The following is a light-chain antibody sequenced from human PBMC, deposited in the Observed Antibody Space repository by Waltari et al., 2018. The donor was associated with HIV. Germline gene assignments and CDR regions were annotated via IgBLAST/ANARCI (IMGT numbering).Light chain of an antibody. V-gene: IGLV3-1*01. J-gene: IGLJ2*01. CDR1: KLADQF. Sequence: ELPQPPSVSVPSGQTASIPCSGEKLADQFPCWYQKKPGQPPVLLVYQGSRRPSGIPARFSASKSANTATLTVRGAQPLDEAEYFCQAWDADHAVFGGGTTLTVL. CDR2: QGS. CDR3: QAWDADHAV.